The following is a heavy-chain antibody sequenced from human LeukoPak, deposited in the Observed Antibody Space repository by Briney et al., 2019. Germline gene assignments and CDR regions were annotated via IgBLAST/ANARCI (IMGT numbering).Heavy chain of an antibody. CDR2: IYNSGST. D-gene: IGHD6-13*01. Sequence: PSEILSLTCTVSGGSISSYYWSWIRQPPGKGLEWIGYIYNSGSTNYNPSLKSRVTISVDTSKNQFSLKLSSVTAADTAVYYCAGARIAAAGTAHSGLSVAIPRRFDYWGQGTLVTVSS. CDR3: AGARIAAAGTAHSGLSVAIPRRFDY. J-gene: IGHJ4*02. CDR1: GGSISSYY. V-gene: IGHV4-59*08.